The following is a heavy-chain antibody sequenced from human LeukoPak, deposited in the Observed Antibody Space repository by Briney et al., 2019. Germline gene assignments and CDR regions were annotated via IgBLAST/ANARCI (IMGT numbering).Heavy chain of an antibody. CDR3: ARDYPDILTGYYLYYYGMDV. Sequence: SVKVSCKASGGTFSSYAISWVRQAPGQGLEWMGRIIPILGIASYAQKFQGRVTVTADTSTSTAYMELSSLRSEDTAVYYCARDYPDILTGYYLYYYGMDVWGQGTTVTVSS. CDR2: IIPILGIA. V-gene: IGHV1-69*04. CDR1: GGTFSSYA. J-gene: IGHJ6*02. D-gene: IGHD3-9*01.